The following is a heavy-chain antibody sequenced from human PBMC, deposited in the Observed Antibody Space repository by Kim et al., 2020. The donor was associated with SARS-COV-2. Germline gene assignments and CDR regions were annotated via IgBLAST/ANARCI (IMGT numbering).Heavy chain of an antibody. CDR2: IYWDDDK. V-gene: IGHV2-5*02. CDR1: GLSLSTSGVG. J-gene: IGHJ4*02. CDR3: AHLITKGDYGGGATFDY. Sequence: SGPTLVNPTQTLTLTCTFSGLSLSTSGVGVGWIRQPPGKALEWLVLIYWDDDKRYSPSLKCRLTITKDTSKNQVVLTMTNMDPVDTATYYCAHLITKGDYGGGATFDYWGQGTLVTVSS. D-gene: IGHD4-17*01.